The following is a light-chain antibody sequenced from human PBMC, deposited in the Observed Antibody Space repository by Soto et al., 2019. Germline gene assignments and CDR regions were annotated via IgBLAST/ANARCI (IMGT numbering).Light chain of an antibody. CDR3: QQYENLPTWT. CDR1: QDISNY. V-gene: IGKV1-33*01. J-gene: IGKJ1*01. Sequence: DIQITQSPFSQSAFVGDRVTITCQASQDISNYLNWYQQKPGKAPKLLIYDASNLETGVPSRFSGSGSGTDFTSTISSLQPEDIATYYCQQYENLPTWTFGQGTKVDI. CDR2: DAS.